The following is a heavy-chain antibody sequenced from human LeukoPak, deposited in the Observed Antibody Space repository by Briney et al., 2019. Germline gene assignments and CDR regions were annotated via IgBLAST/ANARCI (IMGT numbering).Heavy chain of an antibody. Sequence: SETLSPTCTVSGASISTYYWSWMRQPAGKGLEWIGHIHTSGSTNYNPSLKSRDTMSVDTSKIQFSLKVNSVTAADTAVYYCAKEGMIRGVIDYWGQGALVTVSS. CDR1: GASISTYY. V-gene: IGHV4-4*07. D-gene: IGHD3-10*01. J-gene: IGHJ4*02. CDR3: AKEGMIRGVIDY. CDR2: IHTSGST.